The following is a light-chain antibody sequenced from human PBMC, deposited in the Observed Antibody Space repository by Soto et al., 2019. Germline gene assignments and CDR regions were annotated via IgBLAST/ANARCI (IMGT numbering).Light chain of an antibody. CDR2: DTS. Sequence: EIVLAHSPGTLSLSPGERATLSCRASQSVSSSYLAWYQQRPGQAPRLLIYDTSSRATGIPDRFSGGGSGTDFTLTINRLEPEDFAVYYCQHYGLSRTFGQGTKVDIK. V-gene: IGKV3-20*01. J-gene: IGKJ1*01. CDR1: QSVSSSY. CDR3: QHYGLSRT.